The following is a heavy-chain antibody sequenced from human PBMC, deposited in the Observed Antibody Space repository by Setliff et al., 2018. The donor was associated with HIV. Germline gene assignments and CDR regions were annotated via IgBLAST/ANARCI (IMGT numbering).Heavy chain of an antibody. CDR2: IFHSGTT. Sequence: SETLSLTCTVSGDFFSSDYYWGWIRQPPGKGLEWIGSIFHSGTTYYNPSLKSRVTMAVDTPENQFSLKLRSVTAAETAVYYCATCSVGWSREEHPTTVXXFHIWGQGSMVTVSS. D-gene: IGHD3-3*01. V-gene: IGHV4-38-2*02. J-gene: IGHJ3*02. CDR1: GDFFSSDYY. CDR3: ATCSVGWSREEHPTTVXXFHI.